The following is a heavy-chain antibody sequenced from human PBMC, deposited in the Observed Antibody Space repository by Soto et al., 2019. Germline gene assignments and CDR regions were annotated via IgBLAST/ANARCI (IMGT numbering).Heavy chain of an antibody. CDR2: MNPHSGNT. D-gene: IGHD1-1*01. V-gene: IGHV1-8*01. CDR1: GYTFTSYD. J-gene: IGHJ4*02. CDR3: AVGWGTGKTDY. Sequence: QVQLVQSGAEVKKPGASVKVSCKASGYTFTSYDINWVRQATGQGLEWMGWMNPHSGNTGYAQKLQGTVTITRNPSLSTAYLELRSLRSEDTAVYYCAVGWGTGKTDYWGQGNMVTVSS.